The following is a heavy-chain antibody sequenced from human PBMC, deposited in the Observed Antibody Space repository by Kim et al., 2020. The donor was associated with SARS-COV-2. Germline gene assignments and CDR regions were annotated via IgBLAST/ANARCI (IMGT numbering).Heavy chain of an antibody. D-gene: IGHD1-26*01. Sequence: GESLKISCKGSGYSFTSHWISWVRQMPGKGLEWMGRIDPSDSYTNYSPSFQGHVTISADKSISTAYLQWSSLKASDTAMYYCARGPAVGAPKSGYGMDVWGQGTTVTVSS. J-gene: IGHJ6*02. CDR1: GYSFTSHW. CDR2: IDPSDSYT. V-gene: IGHV5-10-1*01. CDR3: ARGPAVGAPKSGYGMDV.